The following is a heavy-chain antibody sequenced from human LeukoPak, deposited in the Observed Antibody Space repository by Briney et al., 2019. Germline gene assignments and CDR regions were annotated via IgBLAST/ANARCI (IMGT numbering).Heavy chain of an antibody. CDR1: GFTVSSNY. CDR2: IYGGGST. V-gene: IGHV3-66*01. D-gene: IGHD1-26*01. CDR3: AKDGGGSYSYFDY. Sequence: GGSLRLSCAASGFTVSSNYMSWVRQAPGKGLEWVSVIYGGGSTYYADSVKGRFAISRDNSKNTLYLQMNSLRAEDTAVYYCAKDGGGSYSYFDYWGQGTLVTVSS. J-gene: IGHJ4*02.